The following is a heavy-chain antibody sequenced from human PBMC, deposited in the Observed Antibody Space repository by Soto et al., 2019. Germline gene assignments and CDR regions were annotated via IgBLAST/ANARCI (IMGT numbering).Heavy chain of an antibody. V-gene: IGHV3-30-3*01. Sequence: GGSLRLSCAASGFTFSSYAMHWVRQAPGKGLEWVAVISYDGSNKYYADSVKGRFTISRDNSKNTLYLQMNSLRAEDTAVYYCARGIPHAAYDFWSGYYAHYYYYYGMDVWGQGTTVTVSS. CDR2: ISYDGSNK. J-gene: IGHJ6*02. CDR1: GFTFSSYA. CDR3: ARGIPHAAYDFWSGYYAHYYYYYGMDV. D-gene: IGHD3-3*01.